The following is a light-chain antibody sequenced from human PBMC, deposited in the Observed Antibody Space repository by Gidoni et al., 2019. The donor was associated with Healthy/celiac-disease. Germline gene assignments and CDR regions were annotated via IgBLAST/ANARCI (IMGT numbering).Light chain of an antibody. J-gene: IGKJ2*01. CDR3: QQYGSSPRT. CDR1: QSVSSSY. CDR2: VAS. Sequence: VLTQSPGTLSLSTGERATLTCRASQSVSSSYLAWYQQKPGQAPRLLIYVASRRATGIPDRFSGSGSGTDFTLTISSLEPEDFAVYYCQQYGSSPRTFGQGTKLEIK. V-gene: IGKV3-20*01.